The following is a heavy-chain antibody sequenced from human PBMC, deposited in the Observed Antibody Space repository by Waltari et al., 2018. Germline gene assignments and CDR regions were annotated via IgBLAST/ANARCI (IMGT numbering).Heavy chain of an antibody. V-gene: IGHV3-74*03. Sequence: EVELKESGGAFVQPWGSLRLSCVTSGVTFSTHWRHGIRQDPGGGLTWVSRINGSGLDTTYADSVQGRFNISRDNTKSTVYLQMNDLRVDDTGVYFCAKGILMEGATLPDSWGQGTLVTVS. D-gene: IGHD3-9*01. CDR3: AKGILMEGATLPDS. CDR2: INGSGLDT. CDR1: GVTFSTHW. J-gene: IGHJ4*02.